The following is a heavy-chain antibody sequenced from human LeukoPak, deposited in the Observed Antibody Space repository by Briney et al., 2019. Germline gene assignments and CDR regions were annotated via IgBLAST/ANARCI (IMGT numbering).Heavy chain of an antibody. CDR1: GFSFSSYA. D-gene: IGHD1-1*01. CDR3: AKSGMTVLDY. CDR2: ISGGGGGT. Sequence: GGSLRLSCAASGFSFSSYAASWGRQAPGKGLEWVSGISGGGGGTYYADSVKGRFTISRDNSKNTLYLQMNSLRAEDTAVYYCAKSGMTVLDYWGQGTLVTVSS. J-gene: IGHJ4*02. V-gene: IGHV3-23*01.